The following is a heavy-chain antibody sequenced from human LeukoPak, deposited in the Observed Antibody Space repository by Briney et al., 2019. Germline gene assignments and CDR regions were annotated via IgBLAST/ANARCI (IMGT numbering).Heavy chain of an antibody. CDR2: IDSDGSSI. V-gene: IGHV3-74*01. CDR3: ARFQGYGSGSN. CDR1: GFTFSSYW. D-gene: IGHD3-10*01. Sequence: GGSLRLSCAASGFTFSSYWMHWVRQAPGKGLVWVSRIDSDGSSISYADSVKGRFTISRDNAKNTLYLQMNSLRAEDTAVYYCARFQGYGSGSNWGQGTLVTVSS. J-gene: IGHJ4*02.